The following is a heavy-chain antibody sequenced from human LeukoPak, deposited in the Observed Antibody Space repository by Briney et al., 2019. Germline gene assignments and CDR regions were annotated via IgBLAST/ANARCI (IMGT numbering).Heavy chain of an antibody. CDR2: IYYSGST. J-gene: IGHJ4*02. CDR3: ARHGPVGATGPLSY. Sequence: SETLSLTCTVSGGSISSSSYYWGWIRQPPGKGLEWIGSIYYSGSTYYNPSLKSRVTISVDPSKNQFSLKLSSVTAADTAVYYCARHGPVGATGPLSYWGQGTLVTVSS. CDR1: GGSISSSSYY. V-gene: IGHV4-39*01. D-gene: IGHD1-26*01.